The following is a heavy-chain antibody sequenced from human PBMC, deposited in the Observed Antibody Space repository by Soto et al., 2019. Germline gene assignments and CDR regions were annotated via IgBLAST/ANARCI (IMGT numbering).Heavy chain of an antibody. CDR2: ISWSSGTT. CDR1: RVPFSSYA. J-gene: IGHJ4*02. CDR3: AKVTSGVITVLPDY. Sequence: PGGCLGLSCAASRVPFSSYAMSWVRQAPGKGLEWVSAISWSSGTTYYADSVKGRFTISRDNAKNTLFLQMDSLSPDDTALYYCAKVTSGVITVLPDYWGQGTLVTLSS. D-gene: IGHD3-3*01. V-gene: IGHV3-23*01.